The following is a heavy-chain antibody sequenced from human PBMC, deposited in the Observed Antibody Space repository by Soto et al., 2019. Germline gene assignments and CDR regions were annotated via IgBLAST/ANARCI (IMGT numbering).Heavy chain of an antibody. CDR1: GGSFSGYY. CDR3: AGHSGWSRGRSLDY. Sequence: QVQLQQWGAGLLTPSETLSLTCAVYGGSFSGYYWSWIRQPPGKGLEWIGEINHRGSTNYNPSLKSRVTISVDTAKNQFSRKLSSVTAADTAVYYCAGHSGWSRGRSLDYWGQGTLVTVSS. CDR2: INHRGST. J-gene: IGHJ4*02. D-gene: IGHD6-19*01. V-gene: IGHV4-34*01.